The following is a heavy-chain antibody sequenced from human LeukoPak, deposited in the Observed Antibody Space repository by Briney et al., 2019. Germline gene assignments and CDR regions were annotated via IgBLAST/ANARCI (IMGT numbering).Heavy chain of an antibody. D-gene: IGHD5-18*01. CDR2: MCDTVNT. CDR3: ATIKRGYPYGYFDF. Sequence: PSETLSLTCTVSGGSISSHYWSWVRQPPGKGLEWIGYMCDTVNTKDNPSLTSRLTLSADTSKNQFSLRLGSVTAADTAVYYCATIKRGYPYGYFDFWGQGILVTVSS. J-gene: IGHJ4*02. CDR1: GGSISSHY. V-gene: IGHV4-59*11.